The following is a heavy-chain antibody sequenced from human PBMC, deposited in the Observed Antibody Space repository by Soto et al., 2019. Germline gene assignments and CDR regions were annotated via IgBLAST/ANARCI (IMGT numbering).Heavy chain of an antibody. J-gene: IGHJ3*01. D-gene: IGHD6-19*01. Sequence: QVQLQASGPGLVKPSGTLSLTCAVSGGSISSSNWWTWVRQPPGKGLEWIGEISRSGTTNYKPSLKSRVTISVDKSKNQFSLKLGSVTAADTAMYYCARDSASSGVFTWGQGTMVTVSS. CDR3: ARDSASSGVFT. CDR1: GGSISSSNW. V-gene: IGHV4-4*02. CDR2: ISRSGTT.